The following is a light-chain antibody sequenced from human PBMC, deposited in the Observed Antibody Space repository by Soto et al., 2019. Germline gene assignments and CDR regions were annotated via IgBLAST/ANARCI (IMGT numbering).Light chain of an antibody. Sequence: QTVVTQEPSFSVSPGGTVTLTCGLRSGSVSTSYYPSWHQQTPGQAPRTLIYSTNIRSSGVPDRFSGSILGNKAALTITGAQADDECDYYCVLYVGSGIWVFGGGTKLTDL. CDR3: VLYVGSGIWV. CDR1: SGSVSTSYY. J-gene: IGLJ3*02. CDR2: STN. V-gene: IGLV8-61*01.